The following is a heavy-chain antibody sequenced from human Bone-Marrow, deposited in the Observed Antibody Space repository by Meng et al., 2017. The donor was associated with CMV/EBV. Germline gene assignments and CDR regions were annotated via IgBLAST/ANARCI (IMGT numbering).Heavy chain of an antibody. J-gene: IGHJ6*02. V-gene: IGHV1-2*02. CDR3: ARERGYYYGMDV. CDR1: GGTFSSYA. Sequence: ASVKVSCKASGGTFSSYAISWVRQAPGQGLEWMGWINPNSGGTNYAQKFQGRVTMTRDTSISTAYMELSRLRSDDTAVYYCARERGYYYGMDVWGQGTTVTVSS. CDR2: INPNSGGT.